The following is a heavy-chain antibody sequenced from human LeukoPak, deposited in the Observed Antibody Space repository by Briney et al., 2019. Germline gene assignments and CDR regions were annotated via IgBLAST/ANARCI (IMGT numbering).Heavy chain of an antibody. V-gene: IGHV4-4*07. CDR2: IYTSEST. J-gene: IGHJ6*03. Sequence: SETLSLTCTVSGGSISSYYWSWIRQPAGTGLEWIGRIYTSESTNYNPSLKSRVTMSVDTSKNQFSLKLSSVTAADTAVYYCARVKWELLRDYYYYMDVWGKGTTVTVSS. D-gene: IGHD1-26*01. CDR3: ARVKWELLRDYYYYMDV. CDR1: GGSISSYY.